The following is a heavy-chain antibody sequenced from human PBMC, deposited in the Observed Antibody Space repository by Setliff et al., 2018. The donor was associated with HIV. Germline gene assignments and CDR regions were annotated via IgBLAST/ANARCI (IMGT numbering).Heavy chain of an antibody. J-gene: IGHJ3*02. D-gene: IGHD2-15*01. CDR3: ARAGGFCNAATCLRGYDAFDI. V-gene: IGHV1-18*01. Sequence: ASVKVSCKASGYFFNNYGIAWVRQAPGQGLEWMGWISGFNGNTNYAQILQGRVTVTTDTSTSTAYMELRSLRSDDTALYYCARAGGFCNAATCLRGYDAFDIWGQGTTVTVS. CDR2: ISGFNGNT. CDR1: GYFFNNYG.